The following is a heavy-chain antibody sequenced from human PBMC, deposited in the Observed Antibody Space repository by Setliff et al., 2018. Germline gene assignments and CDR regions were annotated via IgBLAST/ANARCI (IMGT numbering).Heavy chain of an antibody. CDR1: GFTFSGSA. Sequence: GGSLRLSCEASGFTFSGSAVHWVRQASGKGLEWVGRIRSKAFSYATRYTESMKGRFTISRDDSKNTAYLQMDSLNTEDTAVYYCIVAGNYFDYWGQGTLVTVSS. V-gene: IGHV3-73*01. D-gene: IGHD5-12*01. CDR2: IRSKAFSYAT. CDR3: IVAGNYFDY. J-gene: IGHJ4*02.